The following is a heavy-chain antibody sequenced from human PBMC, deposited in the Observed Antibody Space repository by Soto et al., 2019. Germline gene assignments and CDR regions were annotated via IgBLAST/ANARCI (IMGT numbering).Heavy chain of an antibody. CDR2: TYYRSKWYN. CDR1: GDSVSSNSAA. CDR3: ARDRDSSSWYEVYLPNWFDP. D-gene: IGHD6-13*01. J-gene: IGHJ5*02. Sequence: KQSQTLSLTCAISGDSVSSNSAAWNWIRQSPSRGLEWLGRTYYRSKWYNDYAVSVKSRITINPDTSKNQFSLQLNSVTPEDTAVYYCARDRDSSSWYEVYLPNWFDPWGQGTLVTVSS. V-gene: IGHV6-1*01.